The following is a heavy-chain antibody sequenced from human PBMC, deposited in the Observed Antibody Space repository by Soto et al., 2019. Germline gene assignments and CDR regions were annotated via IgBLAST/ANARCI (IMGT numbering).Heavy chain of an antibody. Sequence: QVQLQESGSGLVRPSQTLVLTCTVSGDSVSRDGFSWSWLRQPPGKGLEWIGYIYHSGATYYNPALKGRVTTAVYKSKDHFSLRLASVTAADTAVYYCAREMAYYFDSWGHGTLVTVSS. V-gene: IGHV4-30-2*01. CDR2: IYHSGAT. CDR3: AREMAYYFDS. CDR1: GDSVSRDGFS. J-gene: IGHJ4*01.